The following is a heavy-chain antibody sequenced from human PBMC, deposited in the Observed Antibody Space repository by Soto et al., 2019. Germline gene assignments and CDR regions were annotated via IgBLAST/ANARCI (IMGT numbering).Heavy chain of an antibody. Sequence: GGSLRLSCAASGFTFSSYGMHWVRQAPGKGLEWVAVISYDGSNKYYADSVKGRFTISRDNSKNTLYLQMNSLRAEDTAVYYCAKDFRYCSSTSCPPWGQGTLVTVSS. D-gene: IGHD2-2*01. CDR2: ISYDGSNK. CDR1: GFTFSSYG. J-gene: IGHJ5*02. CDR3: AKDFRYCSSTSCPP. V-gene: IGHV3-30*18.